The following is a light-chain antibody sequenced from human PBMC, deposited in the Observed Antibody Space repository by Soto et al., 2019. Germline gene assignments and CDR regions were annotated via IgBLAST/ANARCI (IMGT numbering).Light chain of an antibody. CDR3: QQRST. Sequence: EIVLTQSPATLSLSPGERATLSCRASQGVSSYLAWYQQKPGQAPRLLIYDASNRATGIPARFSSSGPGTDFTLTISSLEPEDFAVYYCQQRSTFGPGTKVDIK. CDR2: DAS. J-gene: IGKJ3*01. V-gene: IGKV3D-11*01. CDR1: QGVSSY.